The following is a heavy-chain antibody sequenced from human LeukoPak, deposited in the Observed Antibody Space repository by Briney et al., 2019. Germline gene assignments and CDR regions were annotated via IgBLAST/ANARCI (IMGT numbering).Heavy chain of an antibody. V-gene: IGHV3-21*01. CDR2: INASTSKI. D-gene: IGHD3-10*01. Sequence: GGSLSLSCSASGFTFTDYIMNWVRQAPGRELEWVSSINASTSKIYYEDSVKGRFTITRDNAKTSLYPQMHSLRGDDTAIYYCAREGYGAGNYHIDLWGQGTLVTVSS. CDR1: GFTFTDYI. J-gene: IGHJ5*02. CDR3: AREGYGAGNYHIDL.